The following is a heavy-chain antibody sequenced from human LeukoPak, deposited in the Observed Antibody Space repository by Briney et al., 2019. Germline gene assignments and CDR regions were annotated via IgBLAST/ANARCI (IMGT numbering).Heavy chain of an antibody. V-gene: IGHV1-18*01. CDR2: ISCWNGHT. D-gene: IGHD6-13*01. J-gene: IGHJ6*04. CDR3: ARVLSPGQQQLVPSYWYGLDV. Sequence: ASVTDSRKGSGYDFGGYAVSWVRQAPGRGLQWMGWISCWNGHTNYAQPLHDRVTMTTDRSSRTVYMALRNLKSDDTALYFCARVLSPGQQQLVPSYWYGLDVWGRETGVRVSS. CDR1: GYDFGGYA.